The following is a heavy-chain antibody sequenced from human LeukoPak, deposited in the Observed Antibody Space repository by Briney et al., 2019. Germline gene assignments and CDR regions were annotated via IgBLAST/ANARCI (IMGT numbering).Heavy chain of an antibody. Sequence: SETLSLTCTVSGGSISSSSYYWGWIRQPPGKGLEWIGSIYYSGSTYYNPSLKSRVTISVDTSKNQFSLKLSSVTAADTAVYYCARQLTYYYDSSGYDAEYFQQWGQGTLVTVSS. CDR1: GGSISSSSYY. J-gene: IGHJ1*01. D-gene: IGHD3-22*01. CDR3: ARQLTYYYDSSGYDAEYFQQ. CDR2: IYYSGST. V-gene: IGHV4-39*01.